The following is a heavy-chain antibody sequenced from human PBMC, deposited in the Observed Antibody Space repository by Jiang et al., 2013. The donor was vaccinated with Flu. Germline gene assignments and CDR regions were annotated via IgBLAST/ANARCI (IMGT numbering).Heavy chain of an antibody. CDR3: VREGWNKVATASFFLADYGMDV. V-gene: IGHV3-30-3*01. Sequence: QLVESGGGVVQPGGSLRLSCSVSGFTFNIYAMHWVRQAPGKGLEWVAVISNDGTNKYYADSVKGRFTISRDNFKNTLSLQLKTLRPEDTAVYYCVREGWNKVATASFFLADYGMDVWGQGTTVTVS. J-gene: IGHJ6*02. CDR2: ISNDGTNK. CDR1: GFTFNIYA. D-gene: IGHD5-12*01.